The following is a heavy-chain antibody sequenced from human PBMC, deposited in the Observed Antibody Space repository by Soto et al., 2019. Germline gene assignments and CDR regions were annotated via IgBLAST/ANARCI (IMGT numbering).Heavy chain of an antibody. CDR1: GFSLSTSGMC. V-gene: IGHV2-70*11. D-gene: IGHD3-9*01. CDR2: IDWGDDK. CDR3: ARMGQYYDILTGYWSGYYFDY. Sequence: SGPTLVNPTQTLTLTCTFSGFSLSTSGMCVSWIRQPPGKALEWLARIDWGDDKYYSTSLKTRLTISKDTSKNQVVLTMTNMDPVDTATYYCARMGQYYDILTGYWSGYYFDYWGQGTLVT. J-gene: IGHJ4*02.